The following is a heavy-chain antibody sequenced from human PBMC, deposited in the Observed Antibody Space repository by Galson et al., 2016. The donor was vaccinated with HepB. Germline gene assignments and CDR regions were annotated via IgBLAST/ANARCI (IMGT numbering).Heavy chain of an antibody. V-gene: IGHV4-34*01. D-gene: IGHD6-13*01. CDR2: TSHRGST. CDR3: ASSSNWYIFDY. J-gene: IGHJ4*02. CDR1: SGPFSAYS. Sequence: SETLSLTCAVYSGPFSAYSWNWIRQPPGGGLEWIGETSHRGSTNYSPSLQSRVTISVDTSKNQFSLKLTSVTAADTAVYYCASSSNWYIFDYWGPGPLVSVSS.